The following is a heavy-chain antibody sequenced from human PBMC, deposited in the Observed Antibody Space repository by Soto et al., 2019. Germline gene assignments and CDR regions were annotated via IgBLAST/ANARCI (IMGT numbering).Heavy chain of an antibody. J-gene: IGHJ4*02. CDR3: AREGPVVPAAYYFDY. Sequence: PGGSLRLSCAASGFTFSSYWMHWVRQAPGKGLVWVSRINNDGSSTSYADSVKGRFTISRDNAKNTLYLQMNSLRAEDTAVYYCAREGPVVPAAYYFDYWGQGTLVTVSS. V-gene: IGHV3-74*01. CDR1: GFTFSSYW. D-gene: IGHD2-2*01. CDR2: INNDGSST.